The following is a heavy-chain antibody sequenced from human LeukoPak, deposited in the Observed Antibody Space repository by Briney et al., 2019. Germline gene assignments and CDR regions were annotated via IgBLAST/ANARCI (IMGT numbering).Heavy chain of an antibody. CDR2: IKPNSGGT. V-gene: IGHV1-2*04. J-gene: IGHJ4*02. CDR3: ARGGSSSWKHFDY. D-gene: IGHD6-13*01. Sequence: ASVKVSCKASGYTFTGYYMHWVRQAPGQGLEWMGWIKPNSGGTNYAQKFQGWVTMTRDTSIRTAYMELSRLRSDDTAVYYCARGGSSSWKHFDYWGQGTLVTVSS. CDR1: GYTFTGYY.